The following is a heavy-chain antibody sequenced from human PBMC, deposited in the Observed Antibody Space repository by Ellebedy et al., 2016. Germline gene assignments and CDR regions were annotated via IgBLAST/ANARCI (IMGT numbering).Heavy chain of an antibody. V-gene: IGHV5-51*01. Sequence: GESLKISXKGSGYSFSNYWIGWVRQMPGNGLEWMGIIYPGDSDTRYSPSFQGQVTISADKSISTAYLQWSSLKASDTAMYYCARGGNYYYYYMDVWGKGTTVTVSS. CDR1: GYSFSNYW. J-gene: IGHJ6*03. D-gene: IGHD1-14*01. CDR3: ARGGNYYYYYMDV. CDR2: IYPGDSDT.